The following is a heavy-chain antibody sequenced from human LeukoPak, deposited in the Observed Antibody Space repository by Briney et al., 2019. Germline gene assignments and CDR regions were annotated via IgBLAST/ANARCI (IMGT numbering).Heavy chain of an antibody. Sequence: GGSLRLSCAASGFTFSSYDMHWVRQVPGKGLVWVSRINSAGSGTSYGDSVKGRFTISRDNAKGTLYLQMHSLRVEDTAIYYCIRGPTYFDSWGQGTLVTVSS. CDR1: GFTFSSYD. CDR2: INSAGSGT. CDR3: IRGPTYFDS. J-gene: IGHJ4*02. V-gene: IGHV3-74*01.